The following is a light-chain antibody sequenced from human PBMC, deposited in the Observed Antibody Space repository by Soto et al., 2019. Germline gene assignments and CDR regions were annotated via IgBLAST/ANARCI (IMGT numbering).Light chain of an antibody. J-gene: IGLJ2*01. Sequence: QSALTQPASVSGSPGQSITISCTGTTSDVGAYNYVSWYQQHPGKVPKLMIYDVGNRPSGVSNRFSGSKSGNTASLTISGLQPEDEADYYCSSYTSDATLVFGGGTKLTVL. CDR3: SSYTSDATLV. CDR1: TSDVGAYNY. V-gene: IGLV2-14*03. CDR2: DVG.